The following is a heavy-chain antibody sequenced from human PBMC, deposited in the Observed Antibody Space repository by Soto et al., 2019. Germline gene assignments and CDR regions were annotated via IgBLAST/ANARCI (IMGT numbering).Heavy chain of an antibody. V-gene: IGHV1-18*04. D-gene: IGHD3-22*01. CDR3: ARRTLYDSSGYPRYY. CDR1: GYTFTSYG. Sequence: ASVKVSCKATGYTFTSYGFSWVRQAPGKGLEWVGWISAYIGNTNYAQKLQGRVTMTTDTSTSTVYMELRSLTSDDTAVYYCARRTLYDSSGYPRYYWGRG. J-gene: IGHJ4*02. CDR2: ISAYIGNT.